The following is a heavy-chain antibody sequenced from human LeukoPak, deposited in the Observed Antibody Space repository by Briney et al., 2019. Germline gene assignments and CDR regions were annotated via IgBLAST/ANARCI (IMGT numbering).Heavy chain of an antibody. CDR1: GFTFSTYG. J-gene: IGHJ4*02. Sequence: PGGSLRLSCVGSGFTFSTYGIHWVRQAPGKGLEWVAIISYDGSGRHYADSVKGRFAISRDNSKNTLYLQMNSLRPEDTAVYYCVRDFTGGSSAFDHWGQGTLVTVSS. D-gene: IGHD2-15*01. CDR2: ISYDGSGR. V-gene: IGHV3-30*19. CDR3: VRDFTGGSSAFDH.